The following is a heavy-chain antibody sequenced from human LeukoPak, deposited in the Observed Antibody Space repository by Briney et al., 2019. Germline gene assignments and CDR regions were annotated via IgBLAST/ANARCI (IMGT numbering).Heavy chain of an antibody. V-gene: IGHV3-9*01. CDR3: ARETLAGIADAFDF. Sequence: GGSLRLSCAASGFTFDDYAMHWVRQAPGKGLEWVSGISWNSGSIGYADSVKGRFTISRDNAKNSLFLQMNSLRAEDTAMYYCARETLAGIADAFDFWGQGTMVTVSS. CDR1: GFTFDDYA. J-gene: IGHJ3*01. D-gene: IGHD6-19*01. CDR2: ISWNSGSI.